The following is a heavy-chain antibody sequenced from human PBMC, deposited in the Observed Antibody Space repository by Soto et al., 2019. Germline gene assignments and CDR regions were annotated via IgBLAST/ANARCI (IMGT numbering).Heavy chain of an antibody. Sequence: SETLSVTWTVSGGSISSSGYYWGWIRQPPGKGLEWIGSIHYRGRTYYNTSLKSRVTISADTYKNQFSLKLSPVNAEDTALHYCARHFRQSTYSDGLEVWGKSTTAT. CDR1: GGSISSSGYY. D-gene: IGHD3-9*01. CDR3: ARHFRQSTYSDGLEV. J-gene: IGHJ6*04. CDR2: IHYRGRT. V-gene: IGHV4-39*01.